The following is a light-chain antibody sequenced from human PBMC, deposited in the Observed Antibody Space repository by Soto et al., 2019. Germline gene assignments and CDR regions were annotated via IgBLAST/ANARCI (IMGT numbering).Light chain of an antibody. CDR2: DVS. V-gene: IGKV1-5*01. CDR3: QQYKTYWT. CDR1: QSISTW. J-gene: IGKJ1*01. Sequence: DIHMTQSPSTLSASVGDRVTITCRASQSISTWLAWYQQKPGKAPKALIYDVSTLESGVPSRFSGSGSGTQFTLTVSSLQPDDFATYYCQQYKTYWTFGRGTKV.